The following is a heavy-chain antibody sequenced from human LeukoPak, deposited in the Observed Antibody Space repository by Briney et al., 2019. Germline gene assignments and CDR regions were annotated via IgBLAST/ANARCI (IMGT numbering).Heavy chain of an antibody. J-gene: IGHJ2*01. CDR1: GGPFSSYA. CDR2: IIPIFGTA. V-gene: IGHV1-69*01. D-gene: IGHD2-8*01. Sequence: SVEVSCQASGGPFSSYAISWGRPAPGQGLEWMGGIIPIFGTANYAQKFQGRVTITADGSTSTAYMELSSLRSEDSAVYYCARGGTNAVWGYLDLWGRGTLVTVSS. CDR3: ARGGTNAVWGYLDL.